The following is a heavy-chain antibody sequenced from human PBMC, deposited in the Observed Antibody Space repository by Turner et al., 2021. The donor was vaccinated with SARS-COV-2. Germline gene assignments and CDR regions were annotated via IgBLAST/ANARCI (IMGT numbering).Heavy chain of an antibody. CDR1: GGSLSNYF. D-gene: IGHD3-3*01. CDR3: TRVPSGGWFDP. CDR2: IYTSGLT. V-gene: IGHV4-4*07. J-gene: IGHJ5*02. Sequence: QVQLQKSGPGLVKPSETLSLTCTVSGGSLSNYFWSWIRQPAGKGLEWIGRIYTSGLTDYNPSLKSRVTMSVDTSKNKLSLRLTSVTAADTAVYYCTRVPSGGWFDPWGQGTLVSVSS.